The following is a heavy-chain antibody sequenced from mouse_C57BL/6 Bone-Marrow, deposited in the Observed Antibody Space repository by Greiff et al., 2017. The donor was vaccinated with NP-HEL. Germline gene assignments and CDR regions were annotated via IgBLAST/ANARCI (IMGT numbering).Heavy chain of an antibody. CDR3: AEDSYGSWYFDV. Sequence: QVQLKESGAELAKPGASVKLSCKASGYTFTSYWMHWVKQRPGQGLEWIGYINPSSGYTKYNQKFKDKATLTADKSSSTAYMQLSSLTYEDSAVYYCAEDSYGSWYFDVWGTGTTVTVSS. J-gene: IGHJ1*03. D-gene: IGHD1-1*01. CDR1: GYTFTSYW. V-gene: IGHV1-7*01. CDR2: INPSSGYT.